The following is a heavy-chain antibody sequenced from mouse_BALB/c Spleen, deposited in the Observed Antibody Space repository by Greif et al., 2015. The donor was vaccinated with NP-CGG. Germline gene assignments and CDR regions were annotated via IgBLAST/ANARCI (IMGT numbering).Heavy chain of an antibody. J-gene: IGHJ2*01. CDR3: ARYYYGYGYFDY. V-gene: IGHV1S41*01. CDR1: GYTFTSYW. Sequence: DLVKPGASVKLSCKASGYTFTSYWINWIKQRPGQGLEWIGRIAPGSGSTYYNGMFKGKATLTVDTSSSTAYIQLSSLSSEDSAVYCCARYYYGYGYFDYWGQGTTLTVSS. D-gene: IGHD1-2*01. CDR2: IAPGSGST.